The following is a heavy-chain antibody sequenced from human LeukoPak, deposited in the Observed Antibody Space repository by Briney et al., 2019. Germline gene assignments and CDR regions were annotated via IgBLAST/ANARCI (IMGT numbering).Heavy chain of an antibody. J-gene: IGHJ4*02. CDR1: GFTFSSYA. CDR3: AKDLEDIVVVPAALLFDY. V-gene: IGHV3-23*01. D-gene: IGHD2-2*01. Sequence: GGSLRLXCAASGFTFSSYAMRWVRQAPGKGLEWVSAISGSGGSTYYADSVKGRFTISRDNSKNTLYLQMNSLRAEDTAVYYCAKDLEDIVVVPAALLFDYWGQGTLVTVSS. CDR2: ISGSGGST.